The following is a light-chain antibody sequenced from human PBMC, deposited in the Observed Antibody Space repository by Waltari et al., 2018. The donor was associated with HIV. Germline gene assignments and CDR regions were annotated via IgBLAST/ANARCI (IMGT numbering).Light chain of an antibody. CDR2: GNG. V-gene: IGLV1-40*01. Sequence: QSVLTQPPSVSGAPGQRVTISCTGSSPNIGARSDVHWYQQLPGTAPKLLIYGNGNRPSGVPDRFSGSKSGTSASLAITGLQAEDEADYYCQSYDNSLSGWVFGGGTKLTVL. CDR1: SPNIGARSD. J-gene: IGLJ3*02. CDR3: QSYDNSLSGWV.